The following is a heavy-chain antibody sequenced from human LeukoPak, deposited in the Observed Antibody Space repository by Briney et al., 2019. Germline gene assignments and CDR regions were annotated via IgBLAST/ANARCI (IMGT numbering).Heavy chain of an antibody. J-gene: IGHJ6*02. CDR1: GGSISSYY. CDR2: INHSGST. V-gene: IGHV4-34*01. CDR3: ARGGRSYYYGMDV. Sequence: SETLSLTCTVSGGSISSYYWSWIRQPPGKGLEWIGEINHSGSTNYNPSLKSRVTISVDTSKNQFSLKLSSVTAADTAVYYCARGGRSYYYGMDVWGQGTTVTVSS.